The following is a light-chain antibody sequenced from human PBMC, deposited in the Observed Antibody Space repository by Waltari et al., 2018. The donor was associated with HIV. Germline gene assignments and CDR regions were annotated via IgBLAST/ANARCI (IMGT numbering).Light chain of an antibody. V-gene: IGKV3-11*01. Sequence: EIVLTQSPATLSSSPGERATLSCRASRSVGSYLAWYQQRPGQAPRLLIYDASNRATGIPARFSGSGSGTEFTLTISSLEPEDFAVYYCQQRTNWPPHNFGQGTKLEIK. J-gene: IGKJ2*01. CDR1: RSVGSY. CDR3: QQRTNWPPHN. CDR2: DAS.